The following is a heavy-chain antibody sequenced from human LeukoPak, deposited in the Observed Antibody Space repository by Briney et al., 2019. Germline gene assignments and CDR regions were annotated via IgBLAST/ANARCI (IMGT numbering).Heavy chain of an antibody. CDR1: GYTFTGYY. V-gene: IGHV1-2*02. CDR3: AAGSAIFGVVQKGMDV. CDR2: INPNSGGT. Sequence: ASVKVSCKASGYTFTGYYMHWVRQAPGQGLEWMGWINPNSGGTNYAQKFQERVTITRDMSTSTAYMELSSLRSEDTAVYYCAAGSAIFGVVQKGMDVWGQGTTVTVSS. D-gene: IGHD3-3*01. J-gene: IGHJ6*02.